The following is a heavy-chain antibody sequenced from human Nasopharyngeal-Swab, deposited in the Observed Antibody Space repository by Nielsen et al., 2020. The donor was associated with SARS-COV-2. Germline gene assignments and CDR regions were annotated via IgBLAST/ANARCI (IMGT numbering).Heavy chain of an antibody. V-gene: IGHV5-10-1*01. CDR3: AREYTYGYYYYMDV. D-gene: IGHD5-18*01. J-gene: IGHJ6*03. CDR2: IDPSDSYT. Sequence: RQMPGKGLEWMGRIDPSDSYTNYSPSFQGHVTISADKSISTAYLQWSSLKASDTAMYYCAREYTYGYYYYMDVWGKGTTVTVSS.